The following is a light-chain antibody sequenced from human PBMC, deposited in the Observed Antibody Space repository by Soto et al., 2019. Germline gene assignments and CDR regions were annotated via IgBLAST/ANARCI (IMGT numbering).Light chain of an antibody. CDR3: SSFASSSTLVV. Sequence: QSALTQPASVSGSPGQSITISCTGTSRDVGGYNYVAWYQQHPDRAPKVMIYEVSNRPSEVSNRFSGSKSGNTASLTISGLQAEDEADHYCSSFASSSTLVVFGTGTKLTVL. J-gene: IGLJ1*01. CDR2: EVS. CDR1: SRDVGGYNY. V-gene: IGLV2-14*01.